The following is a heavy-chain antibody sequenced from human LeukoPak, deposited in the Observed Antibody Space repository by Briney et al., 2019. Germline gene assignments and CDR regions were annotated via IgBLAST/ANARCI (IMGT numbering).Heavy chain of an antibody. J-gene: IGHJ4*02. D-gene: IGHD1-1*01. CDR1: GFTFNNYA. V-gene: IGHV3-23*01. CDR3: AKDDGIPDY. CDR2: ISGSAGST. Sequence: GGSLRLSCAASGFTFNNYAMSWVRQAPGKGLEWVPTISGSAGSTYYADSVKGRFTVSRDNSKNTLYLQVNSLRAEDTAVYYCAKDDGIPDYWGQGTLVTVSS.